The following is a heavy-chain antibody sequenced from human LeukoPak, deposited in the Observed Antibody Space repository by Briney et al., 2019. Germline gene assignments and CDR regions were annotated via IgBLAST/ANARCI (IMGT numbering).Heavy chain of an antibody. V-gene: IGHV4-34*01. Sequence: SETLSLTCAVYGGSLSGYYWSWIRQPPGKGLEWIGEINHSGSTNHNPSLKSRVTISVDTSKNQFSLKLSSVTAADTAVYYCARGSSRIVVPRANAFDIWGQGTMVTVSS. CDR3: ARGSSRIVVPRANAFDI. J-gene: IGHJ3*02. CDR2: INHSGST. CDR1: GGSLSGYY. D-gene: IGHD2-21*01.